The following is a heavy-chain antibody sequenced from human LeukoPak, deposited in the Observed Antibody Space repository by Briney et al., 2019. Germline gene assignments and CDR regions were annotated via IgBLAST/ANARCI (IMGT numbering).Heavy chain of an antibody. CDR3: ARDLHCSGGSCYSVPDY. CDR2: ISYDGSNK. Sequence: GGSLRLSCVVSGFTFNRCWMNWVRQAPGKGLEWVAVISYDGSNKYYADSVKGRFTISRDNSKNTLYLQMNSLRAEDTAVYYCARDLHCSGGSCYSVPDYWGQGTLVTVSS. V-gene: IGHV3-30*03. D-gene: IGHD2-15*01. J-gene: IGHJ4*02. CDR1: GFTFNRCW.